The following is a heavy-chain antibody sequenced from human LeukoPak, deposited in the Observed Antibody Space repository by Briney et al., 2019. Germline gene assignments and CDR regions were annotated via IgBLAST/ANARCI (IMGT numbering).Heavy chain of an antibody. D-gene: IGHD4-17*01. CDR2: IKQGGGER. V-gene: IGHV3-7*03. Sequence: GGSLRLSCAASRCTFSRHWMNWVRQAPGKGLEWVANIKQGGGERNYVDSVKGRFTISRDDAKNSLYLQMSSLRAEDTAIYYCARGPDYGARTDYLDYWGQGTLVAVSS. CDR3: ARGPDYGARTDYLDY. CDR1: RCTFSRHW. J-gene: IGHJ4*02.